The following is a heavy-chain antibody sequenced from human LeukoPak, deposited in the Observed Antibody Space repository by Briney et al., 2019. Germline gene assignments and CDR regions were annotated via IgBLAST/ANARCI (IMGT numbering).Heavy chain of an antibody. CDR2: IIPIFGTA. CDR1: GGTFSSYA. V-gene: IGHV1-69*13. Sequence: SVKVSCKASGGTFSSYAISWVRQAPGQGLEWMGGIIPIFGTANYAQKFQGRVTITADESTSTAYMELSSLRSEDTAVYYCARGVEATYSSSWYGSYWGQGTLVTVSS. CDR3: ARGVEATYSSSWYGSY. D-gene: IGHD6-13*01. J-gene: IGHJ4*02.